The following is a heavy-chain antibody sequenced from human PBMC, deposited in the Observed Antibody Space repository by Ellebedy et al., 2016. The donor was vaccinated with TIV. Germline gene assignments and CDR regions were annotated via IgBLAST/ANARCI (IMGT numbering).Heavy chain of an antibody. J-gene: IGHJ4*02. Sequence: ASVKVSCXASGYTFTSYGISWVRQAPGQGLEWMGWISAYNGNTNYAQKLQGRVTMTTDTSTSTAYMELRSLRSDDTAVYYCARDYGGNSDPDLDYWGQGTLVTVSS. CDR1: GYTFTSYG. CDR3: ARDYGGNSDPDLDY. D-gene: IGHD4-23*01. V-gene: IGHV1-18*01. CDR2: ISAYNGNT.